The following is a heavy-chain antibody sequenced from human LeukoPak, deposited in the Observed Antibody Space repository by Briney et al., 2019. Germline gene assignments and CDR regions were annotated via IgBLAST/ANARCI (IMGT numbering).Heavy chain of an antibody. D-gene: IGHD1-1*01. CDR2: ISSGGGST. V-gene: IGHV3-23*01. J-gene: IGHJ6*02. Sequence: GGSLRLSCAASGFTFSSYAMSWVRQAPGKGLEWVSAISSGGGSTYYAESVKGRFTISRDNSKNMLYLQVNSLRAEDTAVYYCAKAPVTIYYYYYGMDVWGQGTTVTVSS. CDR1: GFTFSSYA. CDR3: AKAPVTIYYYYYGMDV.